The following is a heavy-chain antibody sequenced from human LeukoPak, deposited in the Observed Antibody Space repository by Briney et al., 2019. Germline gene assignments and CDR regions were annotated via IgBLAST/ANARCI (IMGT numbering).Heavy chain of an antibody. D-gene: IGHD4-17*01. CDR1: GFTFSSYE. J-gene: IGHJ4*02. V-gene: IGHV3-48*03. CDR2: ISSSGSTI. CDR3: ARADFYGDCIDY. Sequence: TGGSLRLSCVASGFTFSSYEMNWVRQAPGKGLEWVSYISSSGSTIYYADSVKGRFTISRDNAKNSLYLQMNSLRAEDTAVYYCARADFYGDCIDYWGQGTLVTVSS.